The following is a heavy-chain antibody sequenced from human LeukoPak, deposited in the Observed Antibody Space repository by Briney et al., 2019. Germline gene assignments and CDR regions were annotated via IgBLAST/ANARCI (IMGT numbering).Heavy chain of an antibody. CDR3: AKAAEYSGDDYFWFDY. CDR2: INPNSGGT. V-gene: IGHV1-2*02. Sequence: ASVKGSCKASGYTFTGYYMHWGRQAPGQGLEWMGWINPNSGGTNYAQKFHGRVTMTRDTSISTAYMELSRLRSDATAVYYCAKAAEYSGDDYFWFDYWGLGTLVTVSS. CDR1: GYTFTGYY. D-gene: IGHD5-12*01. J-gene: IGHJ4*02.